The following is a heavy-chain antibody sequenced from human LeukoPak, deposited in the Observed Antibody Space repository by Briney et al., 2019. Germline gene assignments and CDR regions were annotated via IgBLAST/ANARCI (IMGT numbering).Heavy chain of an antibody. CDR3: ARPAQSYYDSSGSYGGPYYYYGMDV. D-gene: IGHD3-22*01. V-gene: IGHV4-4*02. CDR2: IYISGST. Sequence: PSGTLSLTCAVSGGSISSGGYWSWVRQPPGKGLEWIGQIYISGSTNYNPSLDSRVTMSLDKSRNQLSLRLKSMTAADTAVYYCARPAQSYYDSSGSYGGPYYYYGMDVWGQGTTVTVSS. CDR1: GGSISSGGY. J-gene: IGHJ6*02.